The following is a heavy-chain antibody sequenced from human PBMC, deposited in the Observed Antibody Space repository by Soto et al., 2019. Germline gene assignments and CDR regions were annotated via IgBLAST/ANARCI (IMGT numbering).Heavy chain of an antibody. Sequence: EVQLVESGGGLVQPGGSLRLSCAASGFTFSSYWMSWVRQAPGKGLERVANIKQDGSEKYYVDSVKGRFTISRDNAKNSLYLQMNSLTAEDTAVSYCAGFRRDPWYFDLWGRGTLVTVSS. CDR1: GFTFSSYW. CDR2: IKQDGSEK. J-gene: IGHJ2*01. CDR3: AGFRRDPWYFDL. D-gene: IGHD2-21*02. V-gene: IGHV3-7*01.